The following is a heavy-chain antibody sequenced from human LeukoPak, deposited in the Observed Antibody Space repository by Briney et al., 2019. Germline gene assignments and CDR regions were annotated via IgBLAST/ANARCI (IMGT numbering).Heavy chain of an antibody. J-gene: IGHJ4*02. Sequence: SETLSLTCTVSGGSISSGDYYWSWLRQPPGKGLEWIGYIYYSGSTYYNPSLKSRVTISVDTSKNQFSLKLSSVTAADTAVYYCARHLHGSGSYNWGQGTLVTVSS. CDR2: IYYSGST. CDR3: ARHLHGSGSYN. V-gene: IGHV4-30-4*01. CDR1: GGSISSGDYY. D-gene: IGHD3-10*01.